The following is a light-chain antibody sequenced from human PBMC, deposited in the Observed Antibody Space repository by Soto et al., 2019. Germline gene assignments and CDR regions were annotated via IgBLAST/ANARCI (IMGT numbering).Light chain of an antibody. V-gene: IGKV3-20*01. Sequence: SPSTLSVPTGERATLSCRASQTIGSSHLAWYQQKPGQAPRVLIFAASSRATGIPDRFSGSGSGTDFTLTTSRLEPQDFAVYYCRQYGGTPRTFGQGTKVDIK. CDR1: QTIGSSH. CDR3: RQYGGTPRT. J-gene: IGKJ1*01. CDR2: AAS.